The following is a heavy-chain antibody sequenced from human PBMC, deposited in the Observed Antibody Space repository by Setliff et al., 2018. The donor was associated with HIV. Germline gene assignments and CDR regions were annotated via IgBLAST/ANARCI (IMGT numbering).Heavy chain of an antibody. CDR3: ARGGGFWSGQLDY. J-gene: IGHJ4*02. Sequence: PSETLSLTCAVYGGSFSDHYWTWIRQPPGKGLGWIGEINQSGISNFNPSLKSRVTMPIDTPKNQFSLKLSSVTAADTAVYFCARGGGFWSGQLDYWGQGTLVTVSS. CDR2: INQSGIS. D-gene: IGHD3-3*01. V-gene: IGHV4-34*01. CDR1: GGSFSDHY.